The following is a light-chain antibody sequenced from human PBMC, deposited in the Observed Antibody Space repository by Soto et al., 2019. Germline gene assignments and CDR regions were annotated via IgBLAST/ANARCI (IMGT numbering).Light chain of an antibody. V-gene: IGLV2-14*01. CDR2: DVN. CDR1: SSDVGGYNY. Sequence: QSVLTQPASVSGSPGQSITISCTGASSDVGGYNYVSWYQQNPGKAPKLLIYDVNNRPSGVSNRFSGSKSGNTASLTISGLQAEDEADYYCNSYTSTGTVVFGGGTKLTVL. CDR3: NSYTSTGTVV. J-gene: IGLJ3*02.